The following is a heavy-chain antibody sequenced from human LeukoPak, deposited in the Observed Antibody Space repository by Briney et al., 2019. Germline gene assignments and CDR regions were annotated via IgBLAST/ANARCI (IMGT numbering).Heavy chain of an antibody. Sequence: PSQTLSLTCTVSGGSISSGSYYWSWIRQPAGKGLEWIGRIYTSGSTNYNPSLKSRVTISVDTSKNQFSLKLSSVTAADTAVYYCARDNCSGGSCYGWFDPWGQGTLVTVSS. J-gene: IGHJ5*02. CDR2: IYTSGST. D-gene: IGHD2-15*01. CDR1: GGSISSGSYY. CDR3: ARDNCSGGSCYGWFDP. V-gene: IGHV4-61*02.